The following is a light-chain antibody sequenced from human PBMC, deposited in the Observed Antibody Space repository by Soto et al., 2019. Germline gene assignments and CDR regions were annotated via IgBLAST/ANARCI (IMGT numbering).Light chain of an antibody. CDR3: QQYNNWPWT. Sequence: ATGSVSKRENAILSGRASQSVSIKLAWYQQKPGQAPRLLIYDTSTRATGIPARFSGSGSGTEFTLTISSLQSEDFAVYYCQQYNNWPWTFGQRSIVDVK. CDR2: DTS. V-gene: IGKV3-15*01. J-gene: IGKJ1*01. CDR1: QSVSIK.